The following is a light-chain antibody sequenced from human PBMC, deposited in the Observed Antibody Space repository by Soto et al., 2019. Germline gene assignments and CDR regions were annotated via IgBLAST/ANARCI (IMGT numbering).Light chain of an antibody. V-gene: IGKV3-20*01. Sequence: EIVLTQSPGTLSLSPGERATLSCRASQSVGSAYLAWYQHKPGQAPRLLICGASSRATGIPDRISGSGSGTDFTLTISRLEPEDCAVYYCQQYGSSRWTFGQGTKVEAK. J-gene: IGKJ1*01. CDR3: QQYGSSRWT. CDR1: QSVGSAY. CDR2: GAS.